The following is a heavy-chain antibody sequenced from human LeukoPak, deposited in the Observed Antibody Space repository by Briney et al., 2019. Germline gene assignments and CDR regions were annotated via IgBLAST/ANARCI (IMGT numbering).Heavy chain of an antibody. Sequence: ASVKVSCKASGYTFTGYYMHWVRQAPGQGLEWMGWINPNSGGTNYAQKFQGRVTMTRDTSISTAYMELSRLRSDDTAVYYCARSGRYCTNGVCFVGGYWGQGTLVTVSS. D-gene: IGHD2-8*01. CDR1: GYTFTGYY. J-gene: IGHJ4*02. CDR3: ARSGRYCTNGVCFVGGY. CDR2: INPNSGGT. V-gene: IGHV1-2*02.